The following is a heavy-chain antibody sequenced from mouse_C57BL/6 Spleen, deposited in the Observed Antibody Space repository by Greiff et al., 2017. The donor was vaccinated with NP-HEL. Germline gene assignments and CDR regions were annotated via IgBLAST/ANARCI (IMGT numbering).Heavy chain of an antibody. J-gene: IGHJ4*01. CDR2: IYPGDGDT. CDR3: ARSVVDYAMDY. D-gene: IGHD1-1*01. V-gene: IGHV1-80*01. CDR1: GYAFSSYW. Sequence: VQLQQSGAELVKPGASVKISCKASGYAFSSYWMNWVKQRPGTGLEWIGQIYPGDGDTNYNGKFKGKATLTADKSSSTAYMQLSSLTSEDSAVYFCARSVVDYAMDYWGQGTSVTVSS.